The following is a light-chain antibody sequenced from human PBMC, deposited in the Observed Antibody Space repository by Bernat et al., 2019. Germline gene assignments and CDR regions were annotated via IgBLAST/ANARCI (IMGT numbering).Light chain of an antibody. V-gene: IGLV3-1*01. CDR1: KSGDKY. J-gene: IGLJ1*01. CDR3: QAWDSSTDV. Sequence: SYELTQPPSVSVSPGQTASITCSGDKSGDKYACWYQQKPGQSPVLVIYQDSKRRSGIPDRFSGSNSGNTATLTIGGTQAMNEADYYCQAWDSSTDVFGTGTKVTVL. CDR2: QDS.